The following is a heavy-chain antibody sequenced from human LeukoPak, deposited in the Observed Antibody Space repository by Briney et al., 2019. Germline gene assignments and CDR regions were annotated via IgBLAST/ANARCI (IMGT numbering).Heavy chain of an antibody. CDR1: GFTFSSYS. V-gene: IGHV3-21*01. CDR2: ISSSSSYI. CDR3: ASEKTLYGGYDY. Sequence: PGGSLRLSCAASGFTFSSYSMNWVRQAPGKGLEWFSSISSSSSYIYYADSVKGRFTISRDNAKNSLYLQMNSLRAEDTAVYYCASEKTLYGGYDYWGQGTLVTVSS. J-gene: IGHJ4*02. D-gene: IGHD4/OR15-4a*01.